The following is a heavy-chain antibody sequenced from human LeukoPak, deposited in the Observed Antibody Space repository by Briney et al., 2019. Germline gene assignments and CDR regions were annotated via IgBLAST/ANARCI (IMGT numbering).Heavy chain of an antibody. V-gene: IGHV1-69*05. CDR2: ITPIFGTA. J-gene: IGHJ3*02. D-gene: IGHD3-10*01. CDR3: ARDLSGYYGSGSYRSFDI. Sequence: SVKVSCKASGGTFTSYAISWVRQAPGQGLEWMGGITPIFGTANYAQKFQGRVTITTDESTSTAYMQLSCLSSEATAVYYCARDLSGYYGSGSYRSFDIWGQGTLVTVSS. CDR1: GGTFTSYA.